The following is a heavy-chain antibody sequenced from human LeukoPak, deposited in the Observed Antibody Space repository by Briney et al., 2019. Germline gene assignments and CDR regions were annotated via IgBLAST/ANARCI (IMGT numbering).Heavy chain of an antibody. CDR3: ARDGSITGTTGYDY. CDR2: IYYSGST. D-gene: IGHD1-20*01. J-gene: IGHJ4*02. CDR1: GGSISSYY. V-gene: IGHV4-59*01. Sequence: SETLSLTCTVSGGSISSYYWSWIRQPPGKGLEWIGHIYYSGSTNYNPSLKSRVTISVDTSKNQFSLKLSSVTAADTAVYYCARDGSITGTTGYDYWGQGTLVTVSS.